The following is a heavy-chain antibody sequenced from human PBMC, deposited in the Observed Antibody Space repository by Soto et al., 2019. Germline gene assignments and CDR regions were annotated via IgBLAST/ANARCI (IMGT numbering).Heavy chain of an antibody. D-gene: IGHD3-22*01. CDR1: GGTFSSYA. J-gene: IGHJ5*02. Sequence: ASVTVSCKASGGTFSSYAISWVRQAPGQGLEWMGGIIPIFGTANYAQKFQGRVTITADESTSTAYMELSSLRSEDTAVYYCAREGVGYEHYDSSGYYDNWFDPWGQGTLVTVS. CDR3: AREGVGYEHYDSSGYYDNWFDP. V-gene: IGHV1-69*13. CDR2: IIPIFGTA.